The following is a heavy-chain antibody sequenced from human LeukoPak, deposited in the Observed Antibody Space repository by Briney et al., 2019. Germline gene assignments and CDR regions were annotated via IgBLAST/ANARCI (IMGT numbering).Heavy chain of an antibody. D-gene: IGHD3-3*01. CDR1: GFTFSSYW. Sequence: GGSLRLSCAASGFTFSSYWMSWVRQAPGKGLEWVANIKQDGSEKYYVDSVKGRFTISRDNAKNSLYLQMNSLRAEDTAVYYCARGGDFWSGYPYYYYYGMDAWGQGTTVTVSS. J-gene: IGHJ6*02. CDR3: ARGGDFWSGYPYYYYYGMDA. CDR2: IKQDGSEK. V-gene: IGHV3-7*01.